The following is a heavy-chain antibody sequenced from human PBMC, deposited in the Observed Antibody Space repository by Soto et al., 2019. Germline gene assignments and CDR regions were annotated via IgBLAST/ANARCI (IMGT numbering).Heavy chain of an antibody. CDR1: GFTFSSYA. V-gene: IGHV3-30*18. Sequence: GGSLRLSCAASGFTFSSYAMSWVRQAPGKGLEWVAVISYDGSNKYYADSVKGRFTISRDNSKNTLYLQMNSLRAEDTAVYYCAKEGAPMKVGAQIDSGGREPLVPVPP. D-gene: IGHD3-22*01. CDR2: ISYDGSNK. CDR3: AKEGAPMKVGAQIDS. J-gene: IGHJ4*02.